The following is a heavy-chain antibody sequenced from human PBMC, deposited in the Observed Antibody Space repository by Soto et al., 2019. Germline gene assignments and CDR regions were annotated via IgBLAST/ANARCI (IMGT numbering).Heavy chain of an antibody. J-gene: IGHJ4*02. CDR3: ARLNPIAAAFDY. Sequence: EVQLVESGGGLVQPGGSLRLSCAASGFTFSSYAMHWVRQAPGKGLEYVSAISSNGGSTHYANSVKGRFTISRDNSKNTRYLQMGSLGAEDMAVYYCARLNPIAAAFDYWGQGTLVTVSS. CDR1: GFTFSSYA. V-gene: IGHV3-64*01. CDR2: ISSNGGST. D-gene: IGHD6-13*01.